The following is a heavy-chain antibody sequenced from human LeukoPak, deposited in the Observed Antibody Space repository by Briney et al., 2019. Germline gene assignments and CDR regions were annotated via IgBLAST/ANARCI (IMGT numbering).Heavy chain of an antibody. CDR3: AKDSHYDSSGYYYVTWTYFDY. V-gene: IGHV3-23*01. D-gene: IGHD3-22*01. Sequence: PGGSLRLSCAASGFTFSSYAMSWVRQAPGKGLEWVSAISGSGGSTYYADSVKGRFTISRDNSKSTLYLQMNSLRAEDTAVYYCAKDSHYDSSGYYYVTWTYFDYWGQGTLVTVSS. CDR1: GFTFSSYA. CDR2: ISGSGGST. J-gene: IGHJ4*02.